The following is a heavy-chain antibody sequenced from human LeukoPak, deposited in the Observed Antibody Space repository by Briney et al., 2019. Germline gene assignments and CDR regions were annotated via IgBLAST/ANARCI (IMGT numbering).Heavy chain of an antibody. J-gene: IGHJ4*02. Sequence: PGGSLRLSCAASGFTFSSYGMHWVRQAPGKGLEWVAFIRYDGSNKYYAGSVKGRFTISRDNSKNTLYLQMNSLRAEDTAVYYCAKDLVDIVATIDHYFDYWGQGTLVTVSS. CDR3: AKDLVDIVATIDHYFDY. CDR2: IRYDGSNK. D-gene: IGHD5-12*01. CDR1: GFTFSSYG. V-gene: IGHV3-30*02.